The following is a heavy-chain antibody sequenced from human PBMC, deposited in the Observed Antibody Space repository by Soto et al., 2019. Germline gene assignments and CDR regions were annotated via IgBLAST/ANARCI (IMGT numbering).Heavy chain of an antibody. CDR3: ARVGYSSSRAFDI. J-gene: IGHJ3*02. D-gene: IGHD6-6*01. CDR1: GFTFSSYW. CDR2: INSDGSST. Sequence: GSLRLSCAASGFTFSSYWMHWVRQAPGKGLVWVSRINSDGSSTSYADSVKGRFTISRDNAKNTLYLQMNSLRAEDTAVYYCARVGYSSSRAFDIWGQGTMVTVSS. V-gene: IGHV3-74*01.